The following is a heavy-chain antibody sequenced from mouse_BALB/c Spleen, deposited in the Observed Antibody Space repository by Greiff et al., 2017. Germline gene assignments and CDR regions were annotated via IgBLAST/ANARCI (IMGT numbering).Heavy chain of an antibody. CDR3: ARGGITTVVGTY. D-gene: IGHD1-1*01. J-gene: IGHJ3*01. CDR1: GYSITSDYA. CDR2: ISYSGST. Sequence: EVHLVESGPGLVKPSQSLSLTCTVTGYSITSDYAWNWIRQFPGNKLEWMGYISYSGSTSYNPSLKSRISITRDTSKNQFFLQLNSVTTEDTATYYCARGGITTVVGTYWGQGTLVTVSA. V-gene: IGHV3-2*02.